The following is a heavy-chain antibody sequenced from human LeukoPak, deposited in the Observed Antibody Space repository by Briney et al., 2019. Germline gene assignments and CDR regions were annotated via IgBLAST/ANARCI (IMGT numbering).Heavy chain of an antibody. V-gene: IGHV1-69*04. CDR3: ARGGIYYYDSSGYHVDY. J-gene: IGHJ4*02. D-gene: IGHD3-22*01. CDR2: IIPILGIA. CDR1: GGTFSSYA. Sequence: SVKVSCKASGGTFSSYAISWVRQAPGQGLEWMGRIIPILGIANYAQKFQGRVTMTRDTSISTAYMELSRLRSDDTAVYYCARGGIYYYDSSGYHVDYWGQGTLATVSS.